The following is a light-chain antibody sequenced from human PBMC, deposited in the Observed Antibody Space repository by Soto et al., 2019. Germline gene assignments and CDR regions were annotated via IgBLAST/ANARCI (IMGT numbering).Light chain of an antibody. CDR2: EVS. CDR3: SSYTASS. V-gene: IGLV2-14*01. Sequence: QSALTQPASVSGSPGQSITISCTGTSSDVGGYNYVSWYQQHPGKAPKLMIYEVSNRPSGVSNRFSGSKSGNTASLTISGLQAEDEADYYCSSYTASSFGTGTKLTVL. CDR1: SSDVGGYNY. J-gene: IGLJ1*01.